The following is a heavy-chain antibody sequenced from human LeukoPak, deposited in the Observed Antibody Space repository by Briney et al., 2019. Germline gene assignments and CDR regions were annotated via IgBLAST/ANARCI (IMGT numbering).Heavy chain of an antibody. CDR3: AKGAGTSCFDY. Sequence: GRSLRLSCAASGFTFSSYGMHWVRQAPGKGLEWVAVISYDGSNKYYADSVKDRFTISRDNSKNTLYLQMNSLRAEDTAVYYCAKGAGTSCFDYWGQGTLVTVSS. J-gene: IGHJ4*02. V-gene: IGHV3-30*18. D-gene: IGHD2-2*01. CDR2: ISYDGSNK. CDR1: GFTFSSYG.